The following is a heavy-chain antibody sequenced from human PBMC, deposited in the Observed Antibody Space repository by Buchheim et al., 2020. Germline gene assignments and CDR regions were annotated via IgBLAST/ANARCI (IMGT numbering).Heavy chain of an antibody. CDR2: FYSGGTP. CDR1: GFTIRDNF. V-gene: IGHV3-66*01. J-gene: IGHJ5*02. Sequence: EVQLVESGGGLVQPGGSLTLSCIVSGFTIRDNFLSWVRQAPGKGLEWVSTFYSGGTPYYADSVKGRFTLSRDISKNTLYLQMNNLRVDDTAIYYCARLPLDNTGWFQGWLDPWGQGTL. CDR3: ARLPLDNTGWFQGWLDP. D-gene: IGHD3-10*01.